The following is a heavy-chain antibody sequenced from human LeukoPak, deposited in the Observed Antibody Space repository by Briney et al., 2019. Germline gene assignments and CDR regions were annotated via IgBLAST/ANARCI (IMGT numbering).Heavy chain of an antibody. J-gene: IGHJ1*01. CDR1: GFTVSSNY. D-gene: IGHD4-23*01. CDR2: IYSGGST. V-gene: IGHV3-66*02. CDR3: ARFYGGNSEYFQH. Sequence: GGSLRLSCAASGFTVSSNYMSWVRQAPGKGLEWVSLIYSGGSTYYADSVKGRFTISRDNNKNTLYLQMNSMRAEDTAVYYCARFYGGNSEYFQHWGQGTLVTVSS.